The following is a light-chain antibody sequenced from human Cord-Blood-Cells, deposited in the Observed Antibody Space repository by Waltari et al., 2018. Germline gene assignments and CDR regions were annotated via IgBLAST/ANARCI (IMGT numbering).Light chain of an antibody. CDR2: YDS. CDR1: HIGSKS. CDR3: QVWDSSSDHVV. V-gene: IGLV3-21*04. J-gene: IGLJ2*01. Sequence: SYVLTQPPSLSVAPGKTARLTCGGNHIGSKSVHRYQQKPGQAPVLVIYYDSDRPSGIPERFSGSNSGNTATLTISRVEAGDEADYYCQVWDSSSDHVVFGGGTKLTVL.